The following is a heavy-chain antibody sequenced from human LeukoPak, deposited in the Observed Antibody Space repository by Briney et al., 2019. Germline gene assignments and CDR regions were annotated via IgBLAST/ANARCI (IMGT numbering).Heavy chain of an antibody. Sequence: GGSLRLSCAASGFRFNSYGMHWVRQAPGKGLEWAAFIRYDGSDKYYADSVKGRFTISRDNSKNTLYLHMDSLRPDDSAVYFCPVQYNSGWYALDYWGQGALVTVS. CDR2: IRYDGSDK. V-gene: IGHV3-30*02. CDR3: PVQYNSGWYALDY. J-gene: IGHJ4*02. CDR1: GFRFNSYG. D-gene: IGHD6-13*01.